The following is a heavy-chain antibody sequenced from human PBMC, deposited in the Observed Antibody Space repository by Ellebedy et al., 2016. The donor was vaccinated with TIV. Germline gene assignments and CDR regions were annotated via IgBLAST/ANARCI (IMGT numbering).Heavy chain of an antibody. CDR1: GYSFISYG. J-gene: IGHJ4*02. CDR3: ARDRALLRVAANDY. D-gene: IGHD6-13*01. Sequence: ASVKVSXXASGYSFISYGISWVRQAPGQGLEWMGWISADNGNTNYAQKLQGRVTMTTDTSTSTAYMELRSLRSDDTAVYYCARDRALLRVAANDYWGQGTLVTVSS. V-gene: IGHV1-18*01. CDR2: ISADNGNT.